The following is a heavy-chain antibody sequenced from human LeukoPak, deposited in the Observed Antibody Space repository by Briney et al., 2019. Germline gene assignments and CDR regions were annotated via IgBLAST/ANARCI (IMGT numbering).Heavy chain of an antibody. D-gene: IGHD6-13*01. J-gene: IGHJ6*02. CDR2: IYSGGST. Sequence: PGGSLRLSCAASGFTVSSNYMNWGRQAPGKGLEWVSVIYSGGSTYYADSVKGRFTISTDNSKNTLYLQMNNLRAEDTAVYFCARSKTPAVKDYCGLYVWGQGTTVTVSS. CDR1: GFTVSSNY. CDR3: ARSKTPAVKDYCGLYV. V-gene: IGHV3-66*01.